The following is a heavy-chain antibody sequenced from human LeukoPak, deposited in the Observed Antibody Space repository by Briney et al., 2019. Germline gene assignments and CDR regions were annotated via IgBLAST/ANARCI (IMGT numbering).Heavy chain of an antibody. CDR2: IKQDGSEK. J-gene: IGHJ4*02. CDR3: ARDGFGTGSN. V-gene: IGHV3-7*03. CDR1: GLTFSNYW. Sequence: GGSLRLTCAASGLTFSNYWMDWVRQAPGKGLEWVANIKQDGSEKNYVDSVKGRFIISRDNAKNSLYLQMNTLRADDTAVYYCARDGFGTGSNWGQGTLVTVSS. D-gene: IGHD3-16*01.